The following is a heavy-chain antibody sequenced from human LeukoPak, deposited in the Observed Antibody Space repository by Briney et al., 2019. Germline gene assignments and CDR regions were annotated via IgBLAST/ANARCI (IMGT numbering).Heavy chain of an antibody. CDR2: IYYSGST. CDR1: GGSISSGGYS. CDR3: ARRSHYGSGSYYNLTDY. Sequence: SETLSLTCAVSGGSISSGGYSWSWIRQPPGKGLEWIGYIYYSGSTYYNPSLKSRVTISVDTSKNQFSLKLSSVTAADTAVYYCARRSHYGSGSYYNLTDYWGQGTLVTVSS. V-gene: IGHV4-30-4*07. J-gene: IGHJ4*02. D-gene: IGHD3-10*01.